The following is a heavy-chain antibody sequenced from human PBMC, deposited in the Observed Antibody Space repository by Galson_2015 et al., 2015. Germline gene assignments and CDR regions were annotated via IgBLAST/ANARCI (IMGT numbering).Heavy chain of an antibody. V-gene: IGHV3-48*02. CDR1: GFTFSSYI. CDR3: ARDLFRGRGYDVYDWVSADAFDI. J-gene: IGHJ3*02. Sequence: SLRLSCAASGFTFSSYIMNWVRQAPGKGLEWLSYISSSSSTIYYADSVKGRFTISRDNAKNSLYLQMNNLRDEDTAVYYCARDLFRGRGYDVYDWVSADAFDIWGQGTLVTVSS. D-gene: IGHD5/OR15-5a*01. CDR2: ISSSSSTI.